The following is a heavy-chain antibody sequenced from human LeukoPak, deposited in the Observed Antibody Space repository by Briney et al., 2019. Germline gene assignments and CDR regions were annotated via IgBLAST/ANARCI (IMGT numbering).Heavy chain of an antibody. CDR2: ISAGGGST. J-gene: IGHJ1*01. D-gene: IGHD3-22*01. CDR1: GFTFSTYA. CDR3: AKAYYYDSSAYYSGRLLYFQH. Sequence: QPGGSLRLSCAASGFTFSTYAMHWVRQPPGKGLEWVSAISAGGGSTYYADSVKGRFTISRDNSKNTLYLQMNSLRAEDTAVYYCAKAYYYDSSAYYSGRLLYFQHWGQGTLVTVSS. V-gene: IGHV3-23*01.